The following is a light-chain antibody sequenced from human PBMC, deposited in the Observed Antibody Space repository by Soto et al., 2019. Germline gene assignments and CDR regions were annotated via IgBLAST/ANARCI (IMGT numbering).Light chain of an antibody. CDR3: GSYTSSSTVL. Sequence: QSALTQPASVSGSPGQSITISCTGTSSDIGVYNYVSWYQQHPGKVPKLMIYEVSNRPSGVSNRFSGSESGNTASLTISGLQAEDEADYYCGSYTSSSTVLFGGGTKLTVL. CDR1: SSDIGVYNY. CDR2: EVS. V-gene: IGLV2-14*01. J-gene: IGLJ2*01.